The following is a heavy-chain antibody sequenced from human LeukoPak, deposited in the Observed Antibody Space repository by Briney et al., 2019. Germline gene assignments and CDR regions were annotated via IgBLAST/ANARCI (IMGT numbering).Heavy chain of an antibody. CDR3: ATDFGIVAAGIELYGMDV. Sequence: ASVKVTCKVSGYTLTELSMHWVRQAPGKGLEWMGGFDPEDGETIYAQKFQGRVTMTEDTSTDTAYMELSSLRSEDTAVYYCATDFGIVAAGIELYGMDVWGQGTTVTVSS. V-gene: IGHV1-24*01. D-gene: IGHD6-13*01. CDR2: FDPEDGET. J-gene: IGHJ6*02. CDR1: GYTLTELS.